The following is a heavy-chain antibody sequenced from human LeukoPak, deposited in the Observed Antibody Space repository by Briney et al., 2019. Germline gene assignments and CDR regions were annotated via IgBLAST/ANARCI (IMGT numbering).Heavy chain of an antibody. V-gene: IGHV4-61*02. CDR1: GGSINSGSYY. CDR3: ARSGAIFDY. D-gene: IGHD2-21*01. J-gene: IGHJ4*02. Sequence: SQTLSLTCTVSGGSINSGSYYWSWIRQPAGKGLEWIGRMYTSGSTNYNPSLKSRVTISVDTSKNQFSLKLSSVTAADTAVYYCARSGAIFDYWGQGTLVTVSS. CDR2: MYTSGST.